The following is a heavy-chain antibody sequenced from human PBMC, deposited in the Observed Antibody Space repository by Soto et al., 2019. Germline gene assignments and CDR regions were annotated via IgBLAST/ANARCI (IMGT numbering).Heavy chain of an antibody. D-gene: IGHD3-9*01. V-gene: IGHV1-18*01. CDR1: GYTFTSYG. CDR2: ISAYNGNT. Sequence: QVQLVQSGAEVKKPGASVKVSCKASGYTFTSYGISWVRQAPGQGLEWMGWISAYNGNTNYAQKLQGRVTMTTDTSTSTAYMELRSRRSDDTAVYYCAREPDILTGYYPGFGMDVWGQGTTVTVSS. CDR3: AREPDILTGYYPGFGMDV. J-gene: IGHJ6*02.